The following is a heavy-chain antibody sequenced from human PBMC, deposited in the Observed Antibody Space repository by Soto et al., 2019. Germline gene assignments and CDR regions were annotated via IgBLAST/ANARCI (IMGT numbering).Heavy chain of an antibody. V-gene: IGHV3-23*01. J-gene: IGHJ3*02. CDR2: ISGSGGST. Sequence: GGSLRLSCAASGFTFSSYAMSWVRQAPGKGLEWVSAISGSGGSTYYADSVKGRFTISRDNSKNTLYLQMNSLRAEDRAEYYCAKDTGYSGYDDAFDIWGQGTMVTVSS. CDR3: AKDTGYSGYDDAFDI. CDR1: GFTFSSYA. D-gene: IGHD5-12*01.